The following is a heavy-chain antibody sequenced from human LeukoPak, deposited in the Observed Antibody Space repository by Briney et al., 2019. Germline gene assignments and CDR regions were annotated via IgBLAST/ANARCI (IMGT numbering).Heavy chain of an antibody. Sequence: PGGSLRLSCAASAFIFHDHGMSWVRQGPGKGLEWVSGINWDGTSTGYADSVKGRFTISRDNAKNSLYLQMNSLRVEDTALYYCASGDMNGWYFDRWGQGTLVTASS. CDR1: AFIFHDHG. CDR3: ASGDMNGWYFDR. D-gene: IGHD6-19*01. CDR2: INWDGTST. J-gene: IGHJ4*02. V-gene: IGHV3-20*04.